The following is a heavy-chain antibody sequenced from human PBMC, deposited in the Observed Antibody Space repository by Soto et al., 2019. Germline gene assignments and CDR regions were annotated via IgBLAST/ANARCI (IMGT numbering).Heavy chain of an antibody. CDR2: INGENGNT. J-gene: IGHJ4*02. Sequence: VQLVQSGAEVKTPGASVKVSCKAFGYTFIRYAMHWVRQAPGQRLEWMGWINGENGNTRYSGNFQGRVTITRDTSASTVYMELSSLRSEDTALYYCARDQMTIFGVVSPSLDYWGQGTLVTVSS. V-gene: IGHV1-3*01. CDR1: GYTFIRYA. D-gene: IGHD3-3*01. CDR3: ARDQMTIFGVVSPSLDY.